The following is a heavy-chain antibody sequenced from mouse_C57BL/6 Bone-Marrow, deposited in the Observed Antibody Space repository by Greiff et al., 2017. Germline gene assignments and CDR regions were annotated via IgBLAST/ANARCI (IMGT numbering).Heavy chain of an antibody. CDR2: IHPNRGST. Sequence: VQLQQPGAELVKPGASVKLSCKASGYTFTSYWMPWVKQRPGPGLEGIGMIHPNRGSTTYNEKFKCKATLTVDKSSSTAYMQLSSLTSEDAAVYYCARFYYGNLMDYWGQGTSVTVSS. CDR3: ARFYYGNLMDY. D-gene: IGHD1-1*01. V-gene: IGHV1-64*01. J-gene: IGHJ4*01. CDR1: GYTFTSYW.